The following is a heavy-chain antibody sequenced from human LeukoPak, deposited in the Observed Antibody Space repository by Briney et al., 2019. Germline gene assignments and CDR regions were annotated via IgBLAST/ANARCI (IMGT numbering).Heavy chain of an antibody. V-gene: IGHV4-4*07. CDR3: ARRHPYYYGSGTYSRED. CDR2: ISTSGTT. CDR1: GGSIGNYY. D-gene: IGHD3-10*01. Sequence: SETLSLTCTVSGGSIGNYYWNWIRQPPGKGLEWIGRISTSGTTNYHPSLKSRVTLSLDTSKNQCSLNLRSVTAADTAIYFCARRHPYYYGSGTYSREDWGQGTLVTVSS. J-gene: IGHJ4*02.